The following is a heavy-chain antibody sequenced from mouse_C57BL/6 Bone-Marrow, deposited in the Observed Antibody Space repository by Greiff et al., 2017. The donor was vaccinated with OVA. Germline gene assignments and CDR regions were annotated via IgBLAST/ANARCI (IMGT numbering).Heavy chain of an antibody. J-gene: IGHJ2*01. CDR3: ARLGATVVAPDY. Sequence: VQLQQSGPELVKPGASVKISCKASGYTFTDYYMNWVKQSHGKSLEWIGDINPNNGGTSYNQKFKGKATLTVDKSSSTAYMELRSLTSEDSAVYYCARLGATVVAPDYWGQGTTLTVSS. V-gene: IGHV1-26*01. D-gene: IGHD1-1*01. CDR1: GYTFTDYY. CDR2: INPNNGGT.